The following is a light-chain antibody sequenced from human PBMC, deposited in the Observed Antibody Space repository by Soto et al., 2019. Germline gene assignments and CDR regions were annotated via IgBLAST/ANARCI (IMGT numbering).Light chain of an antibody. CDR2: AAS. CDR1: QGISSY. CDR3: QQYNNWPLWT. V-gene: IGKV1-9*01. Sequence: DIQLTQSPSFLSASVGDRVTITCRASQGISSYLAWYQQKPGKAPKLLIYAASTLQSGVPSRFSGSGSGTEFTLTISSLQPEDFAVYYCQQYNNWPLWTFGQGTKVDIK. J-gene: IGKJ1*01.